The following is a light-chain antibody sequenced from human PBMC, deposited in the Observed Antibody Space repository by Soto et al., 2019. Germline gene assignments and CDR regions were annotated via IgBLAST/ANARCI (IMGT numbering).Light chain of an antibody. CDR1: QSVSSSY. Sequence: IVLTQSPGTLSLSPGERATLSCRASQSVSSSYLAWYQQKPGQAPRLLIYGTSSRATAIPDRFSGSGSGTDFTLTISRLEPEDFAVYYCQQYGSSSWTFGQRTKVDIK. J-gene: IGKJ1*01. CDR2: GTS. CDR3: QQYGSSSWT. V-gene: IGKV3-20*01.